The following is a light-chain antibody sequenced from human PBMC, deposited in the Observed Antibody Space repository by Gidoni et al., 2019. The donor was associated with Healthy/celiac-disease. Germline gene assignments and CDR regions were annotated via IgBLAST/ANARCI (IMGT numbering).Light chain of an antibody. Sequence: IVLTQSPATLSLSPGERATLSCRASQSVRSYLAWYQQKPGQAPRLLIYDASNRATGIPARFSGSGSGTDFTLTISSLEPEDFAVYYCQQRSNWLTFGQGTKVEIK. CDR2: DAS. CDR3: QQRSNWLT. J-gene: IGKJ1*01. CDR1: QSVRSY. V-gene: IGKV3-11*01.